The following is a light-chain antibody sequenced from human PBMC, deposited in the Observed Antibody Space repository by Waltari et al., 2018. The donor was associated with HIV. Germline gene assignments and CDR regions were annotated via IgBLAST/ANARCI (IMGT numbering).Light chain of an antibody. CDR1: QTVTSNY. Sequence: EIVLAQSPRTLSLSPGEIATLSCRASQTVTSNYLAWYQVRPGQAPRLLIYGASIRATGVPDKFSGSGSGTDFTLTIGRLEPEDFAVYYCHQYGTSPRTFGQGSKVEIK. J-gene: IGKJ2*01. CDR3: HQYGTSPRT. V-gene: IGKV3-20*01. CDR2: GAS.